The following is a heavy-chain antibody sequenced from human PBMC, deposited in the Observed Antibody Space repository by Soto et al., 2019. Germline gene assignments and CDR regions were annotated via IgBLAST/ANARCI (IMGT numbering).Heavy chain of an antibody. V-gene: IGHV1-69*05. CDR1: GGTFSSYA. J-gene: IGHJ5*02. Sequence: SVKVSCKASGGTFSSYAISWVRQAPGQGLEWMGGIIPIIGTANYAQKFQGRVTMTTDASTSTAYTELRSLRSEDTAVYYCARLSTAARRDWFDPWGQGTLVTVSS. CDR3: ARLSTAARRDWFDP. CDR2: IIPIIGTA. D-gene: IGHD6-6*01.